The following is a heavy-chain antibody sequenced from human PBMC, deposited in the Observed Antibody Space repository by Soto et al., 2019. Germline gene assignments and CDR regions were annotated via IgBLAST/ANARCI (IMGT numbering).Heavy chain of an antibody. V-gene: IGHV3-66*01. J-gene: IGHJ4*02. Sequence: EVQVVESGGGLVQPGGSLRLFCAASGFTVSSNYMSWVRQAPGKGLEWVSVIYSGDYTYYADSVKGRFTISRDNSKNTLYLQMSSLRAEDTAVYYCARSGGSLGSMRYFDYWGQGTLVTVSS. CDR1: GFTVSSNY. D-gene: IGHD3-10*01. CDR2: IYSGDYT. CDR3: ARSGGSLGSMRYFDY.